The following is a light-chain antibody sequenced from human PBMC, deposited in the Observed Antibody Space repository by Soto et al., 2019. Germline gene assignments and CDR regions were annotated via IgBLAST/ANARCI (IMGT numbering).Light chain of an antibody. CDR2: DVS. CDR3: CSYAGRPTYV. J-gene: IGLJ1*01. V-gene: IGLV2-11*01. Sequence: QSVLTQPRSVSGSPGQSVTISCTGTSSDVGGYNYVSWYQQHPGKAPKVMIYDVSERPSGVPDRFSGSKSGNTASLTISGLLAEDEADYYCCSYAGRPTYVFGTGIKVTVL. CDR1: SSDVGGYNY.